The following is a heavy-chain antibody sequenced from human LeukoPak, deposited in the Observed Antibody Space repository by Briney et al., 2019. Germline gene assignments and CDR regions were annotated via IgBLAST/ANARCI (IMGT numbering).Heavy chain of an antibody. D-gene: IGHD5-24*01. CDR1: GFTFSSYG. CDR3: AKERETRRYYFDY. Sequence: GRSLRLSCAASGFTFSSYGTHWVRQAPGKGLEWVAVISYDGSNKYYADSVKGRFTISRDNSKNTLYLQMNSLRAEDTAVYYCAKERETRRYYFDYWGQGTLVTVSS. V-gene: IGHV3-30*18. J-gene: IGHJ4*02. CDR2: ISYDGSNK.